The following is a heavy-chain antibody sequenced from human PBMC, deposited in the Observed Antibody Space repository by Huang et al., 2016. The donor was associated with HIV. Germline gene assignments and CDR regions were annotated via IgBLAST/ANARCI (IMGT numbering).Heavy chain of an antibody. J-gene: IGHJ5*02. D-gene: IGHD1-1*01. CDR1: GGTFSSYA. CDR3: ARDRKYDNAWYWFDP. Sequence: QVQLVQSGAEVKKPGSSVRVSCEASGGTFSSYAINWVRQAPGQWLEWMGGIIPIFGTPNYAQKFQGRVTITADESTSTAYMELSSLRSDDTAVYYCARDRKYDNAWYWFDPWGQGTLVTVSS. CDR2: IIPIFGTP. V-gene: IGHV1-69*01.